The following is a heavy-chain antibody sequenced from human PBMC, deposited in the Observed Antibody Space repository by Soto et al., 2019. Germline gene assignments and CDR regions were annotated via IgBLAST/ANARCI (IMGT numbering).Heavy chain of an antibody. D-gene: IGHD3-3*01. CDR3: AKDVLRFLEWLGYGMDV. J-gene: IGHJ6*02. CDR2: ISYDGSNK. Sequence: QVQLVESGGGVVQPGRSLRLSCAASGFTFSSYGMHWVRQAPGKGPEWVAVISYDGSNKYYADSVKGRFTISRDNSKNTLYLQMNSLRAEDTAVYYCAKDVLRFLEWLGYGMDVWGQGTTVTVSS. V-gene: IGHV3-30*18. CDR1: GFTFSSYG.